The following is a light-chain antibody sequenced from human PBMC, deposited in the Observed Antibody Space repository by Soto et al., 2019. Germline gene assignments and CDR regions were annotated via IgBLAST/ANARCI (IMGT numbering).Light chain of an antibody. Sequence: SYDLTQPPSVAVAPGTTASISCEGNDIGRKSVHWYQKKSGQAPVLVIHSDNDRPSGIPDRFSGSNYGNTATLTISRVEAGDEAVYYCHVWDSITNHVVFGGGTKLTVL. CDR1: DIGRKS. V-gene: IGLV3-21*04. CDR3: HVWDSITNHVV. CDR2: SDN. J-gene: IGLJ2*01.